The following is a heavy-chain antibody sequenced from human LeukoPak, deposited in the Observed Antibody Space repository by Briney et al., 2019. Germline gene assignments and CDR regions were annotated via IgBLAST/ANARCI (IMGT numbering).Heavy chain of an antibody. Sequence: ASVKVSCKASGYTFTGYYMHWVRQAPGQGLEWMGWINPISGGTNYAQKFQSRVTMTRDTSISTAYMELSRLRSDDTAVYYCARDDGDPVDFDYWGQGTLVTVSS. CDR1: GYTFTGYY. CDR2: INPISGGT. CDR3: ARDDGDPVDFDY. V-gene: IGHV1-2*02. D-gene: IGHD3-3*01. J-gene: IGHJ4*02.